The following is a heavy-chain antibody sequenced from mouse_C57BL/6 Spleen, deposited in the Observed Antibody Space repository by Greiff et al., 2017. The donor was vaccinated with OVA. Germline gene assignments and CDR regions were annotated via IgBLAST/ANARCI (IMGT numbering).Heavy chain of an antibody. J-gene: IGHJ3*01. CDR2: IMGGGST. V-gene: IGHV2-9*01. Sequence: VHLVESGPGLVAPSQSLSITCTASGFSLTSYGVDWVSQPPGKGLEWLGVIMGGGSTNYNSALKSKLIISEDNAKSQMFLKMNSLQTNDTAMYYCAKLSYYDYDGGFAYWGQGTLVTVSA. D-gene: IGHD2-4*01. CDR1: GFSLTSYG. CDR3: AKLSYYDYDGGFAY.